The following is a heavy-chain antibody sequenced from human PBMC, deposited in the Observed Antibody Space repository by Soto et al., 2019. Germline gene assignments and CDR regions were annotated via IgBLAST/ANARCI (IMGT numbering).Heavy chain of an antibody. CDR2: ISNTGINK. J-gene: IGHJ6*01. V-gene: IGHV3-30*18. CDR1: GFTFRTYG. D-gene: IGHD6-6*01. Sequence: QVQLVESGGGVVQPGRSLRLSCAASGFTFRTYGMHWVRQAPGKGLEWLAVISNTGINKYYADSVKGRFTISRDNSRDTLFLQMNSLMGEDTAIYSCAKVIRADSTSSNFYYYAGLDVLGQGTTVTVSS. CDR3: AKVIRADSTSSNFYYYAGLDV.